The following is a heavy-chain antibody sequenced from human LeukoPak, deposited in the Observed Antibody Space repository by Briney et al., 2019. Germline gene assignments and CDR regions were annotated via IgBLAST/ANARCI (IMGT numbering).Heavy chain of an antibody. CDR3: ARGGMGFGELLYADY. D-gene: IGHD3-10*01. J-gene: IGHJ4*02. CDR2: IYHSGST. CDR1: GYSISSGYY. V-gene: IGHV4-38-2*02. Sequence: SETLSLTCTVSGYSISSGYYWGWIRQPPGKGLEWIGSIYHSGSTYYNPSLKSRVTISVDTSKNQFSLKLSSVTAADTAVYYCARGGMGFGELLYADYWGQGTLVTVSS.